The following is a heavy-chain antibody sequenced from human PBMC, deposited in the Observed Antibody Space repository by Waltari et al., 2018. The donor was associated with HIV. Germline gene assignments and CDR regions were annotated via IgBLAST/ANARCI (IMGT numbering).Heavy chain of an antibody. J-gene: IGHJ3*02. V-gene: IGHV3-64D*06. Sequence: EVQLVESGGGLVQPGGSLRLSCSASGFTFSNYPIHWVRQAPGKGLDYVSAITSHGKNTYYVDSVKGRFTISRDKSKNMLYLQMRSLRAEDTALYYCVKDSGYNSSGGAFDIWGQGTMVIVSS. D-gene: IGHD3-22*01. CDR2: ITSHGKNT. CDR3: VKDSGYNSSGGAFDI. CDR1: GFTFSNYP.